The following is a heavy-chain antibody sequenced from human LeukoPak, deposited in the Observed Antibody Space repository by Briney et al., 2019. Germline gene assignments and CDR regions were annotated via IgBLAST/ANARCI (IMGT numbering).Heavy chain of an antibody. CDR1: GFSFSSYW. D-gene: IGHD3-10*01. CDR2: IRQDESER. J-gene: IGHJ6*03. Sequence: PGGSLRLSCEASGFSFSSYWMTWVRQPPGKGPEWVANIRQDESERCSADSVKGRFTISRDNAKKSVYLHMSSLRAEDTALYYCARLSAYYYGSYFYYYMDVWGKGTTVTVSS. V-gene: IGHV3-7*01. CDR3: ARLSAYYYGSYFYYYMDV.